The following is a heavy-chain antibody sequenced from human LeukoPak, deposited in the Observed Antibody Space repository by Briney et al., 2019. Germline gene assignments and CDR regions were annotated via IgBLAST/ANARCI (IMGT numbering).Heavy chain of an antibody. J-gene: IGHJ4*02. CDR3: VKDFGRVRGTPDS. CDR2: ISGSGNGGSI. D-gene: IGHD3-16*01. Sequence: GGSLRLSCSATGFVFSIYTMYWVRQAPGKGPEYVSTISGSGNGGSIYYADSVKGRFTISRDDSKSILYLQMNGLRSEDTAVYYCVKDFGRVRGTPDSWGQGTLVTVSS. CDR1: GFVFSIYT. V-gene: IGHV3-64D*06.